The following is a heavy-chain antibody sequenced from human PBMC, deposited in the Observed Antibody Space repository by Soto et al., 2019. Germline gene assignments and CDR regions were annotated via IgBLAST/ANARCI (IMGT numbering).Heavy chain of an antibody. CDR1: GDSISGYY. CDR2: IYYSGNT. Sequence: SETLSLTCTVSGDSISGYYWSWIRQPPGKGLQWIGYIYYSGNTNYNPSLKGRVTMSVDTSKNQFSLQVSSVTAADTAVYFCAKYRRTDAEGYTFDYWGQGALVTVSS. J-gene: IGHJ4*02. D-gene: IGHD2-15*01. CDR3: AKYRRTDAEGYTFDY. V-gene: IGHV4-59*01.